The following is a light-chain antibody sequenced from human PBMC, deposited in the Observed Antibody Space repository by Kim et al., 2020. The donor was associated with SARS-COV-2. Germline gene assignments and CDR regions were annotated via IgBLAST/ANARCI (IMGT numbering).Light chain of an antibody. J-gene: IGLJ1*01. V-gene: IGLV3-1*01. CDR3: QAWDSSTV. CDR2: HDT. CDR1: RLGNND. Sequence: SLSAEQPTIITCSENRLGNNDACWYQQQPGPPPVLLIYHDTKRPAGIPERFAGSNAENTATLTIGGTQTMDEADYCYQAWDSSTVFGTGTKVTVL.